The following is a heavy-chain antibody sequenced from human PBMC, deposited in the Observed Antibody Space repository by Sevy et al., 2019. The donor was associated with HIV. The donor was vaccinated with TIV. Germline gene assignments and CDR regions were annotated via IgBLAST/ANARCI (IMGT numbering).Heavy chain of an antibody. Sequence: GGSLRLSCAASGFTLSSYAMHWVRQAPGKGLEWVAVISYDGSNKYYADSVKGRFTISRDNSKNTLYLQMNSLRAEDTAVYYCARDGPKGGVVVAAPFRAFDIWGQGTMVTVSS. D-gene: IGHD2-15*01. CDR3: ARDGPKGGVVVAAPFRAFDI. J-gene: IGHJ3*02. CDR2: ISYDGSNK. V-gene: IGHV3-30*04. CDR1: GFTLSSYA.